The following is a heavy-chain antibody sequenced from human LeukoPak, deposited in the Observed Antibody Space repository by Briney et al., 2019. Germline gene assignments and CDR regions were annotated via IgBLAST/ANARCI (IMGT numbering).Heavy chain of an antibody. D-gene: IGHD6-19*01. Sequence: GGSLRLSCAASGFTFTSYWMTWVRQAPGKGLEWVANIKQDGSEKYYVDSVRGRFTISRDNAKNSLYLQMNSLRAEDTAVYYCAKDLLGQWPTVFDYWGQGTLVTVSS. CDR3: AKDLLGQWPTVFDY. CDR1: GFTFTSYW. V-gene: IGHV3-7*01. CDR2: IKQDGSEK. J-gene: IGHJ4*02.